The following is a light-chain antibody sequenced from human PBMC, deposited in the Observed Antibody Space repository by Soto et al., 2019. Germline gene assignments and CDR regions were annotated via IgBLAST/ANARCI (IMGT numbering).Light chain of an antibody. Sequence: QSALTQPASVSGSPGQSITISCTGTSSDVGAYKYVSWYQQHPGKVPKLIIYGVSNRPSGVSNRFSGSKSGNTASLTISGLQAEDEADYYCCSYAGSSTFYVFGTGTKLTVL. CDR3: CSYAGSSTFYV. J-gene: IGLJ1*01. V-gene: IGLV2-23*02. CDR1: SSDVGAYKY. CDR2: GVS.